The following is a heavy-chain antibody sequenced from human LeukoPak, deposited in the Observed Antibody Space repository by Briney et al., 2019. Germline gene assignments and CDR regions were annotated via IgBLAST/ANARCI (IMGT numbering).Heavy chain of an antibody. V-gene: IGHV1-2*02. D-gene: IGHD6-19*01. J-gene: IGHJ4*02. CDR2: INPNSGGT. CDR1: GYTFTGYY. CDR3: AKVRSLNSVAGTVDY. Sequence: ASVKVSCKASGYTFTGYYMHWVRQAPGQGLEWMGWINPNSGGTNYAQKFQGRVTMTRDTSISTAYMELSRLRSDDTAVYYCAKVRSLNSVAGTVDYWGQGTPVTVSS.